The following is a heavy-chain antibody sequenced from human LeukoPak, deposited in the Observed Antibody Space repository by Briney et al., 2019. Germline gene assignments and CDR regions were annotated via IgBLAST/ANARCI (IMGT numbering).Heavy chain of an antibody. V-gene: IGHV3-30*03. CDR1: GFTFSSYG. D-gene: IGHD5-18*01. CDR3: ARGGGRNTTMVWAFDY. CDR2: ISYDGSNK. Sequence: PGGSLRLSCAASGFTFSSYGMYWVRQAPGKGLQWVAVISYDGSNKYYADSVKGRFTISRDNSKNTLYLQMSSLRVEDTAVYYCARGGGRNTTMVWAFDYWGQGTLVTVSS. J-gene: IGHJ4*02.